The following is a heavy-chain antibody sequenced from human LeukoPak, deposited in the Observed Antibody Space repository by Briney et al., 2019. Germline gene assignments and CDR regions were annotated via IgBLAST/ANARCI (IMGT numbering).Heavy chain of an antibody. CDR2: IYYSGST. V-gene: IGHV4-59*01. J-gene: IGHJ4*02. CDR3: ARASDRLQPPDY. Sequence: PSETLSLTCTVSGGSISNYYWTWLRQPPGKGLEWIGYIYYSGSTNYSPSLKSRVTISVDTSKNQFSLKLSSVTAADTAMYYCARASDRLQPPDYWGQGTLVTVSS. D-gene: IGHD4-11*01. CDR1: GGSISNYY.